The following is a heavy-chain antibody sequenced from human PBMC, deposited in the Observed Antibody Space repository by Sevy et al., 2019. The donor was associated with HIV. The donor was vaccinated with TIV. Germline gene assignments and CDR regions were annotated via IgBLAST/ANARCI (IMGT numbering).Heavy chain of an antibody. CDR2: MNPNSGNT. Sequence: ASVKVSCKASGYTFISYDINWVRQATGQGLEWMGWMNPNSGNTGYAQKFQGRVIMTRNTSTNTAYMELSSLSSEDTAVYYCARFLSTSYYYYYAMDVWGQGTTVTVSS. D-gene: IGHD2-2*01. J-gene: IGHJ6*02. CDR3: ARFLSTSYYYYYAMDV. CDR1: GYTFISYD. V-gene: IGHV1-8*01.